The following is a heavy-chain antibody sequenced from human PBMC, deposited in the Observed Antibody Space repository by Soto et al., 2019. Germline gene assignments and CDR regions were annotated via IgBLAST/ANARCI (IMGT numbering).Heavy chain of an antibody. CDR2: ISFDGSNE. V-gene: IGHV3-30-3*01. Sequence: PGGSLRLSCAASGFTFSDYAMHWVRQAPGKGLEWVAIISFDGSNEHYADSVQRRFTISRDNSENTLYLQMNSLRADDTAVYYCARPAATVIFYSGMDVWGQGTTVTVSS. D-gene: IGHD4-17*01. J-gene: IGHJ6*02. CDR1: GFTFSDYA. CDR3: ARPAATVIFYSGMDV.